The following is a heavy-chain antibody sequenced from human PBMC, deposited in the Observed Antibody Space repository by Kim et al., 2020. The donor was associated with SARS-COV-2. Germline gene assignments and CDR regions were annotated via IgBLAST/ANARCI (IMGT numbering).Heavy chain of an antibody. V-gene: IGHV3-33*01. D-gene: IGHD4-17*01. J-gene: IGHJ6*02. CDR2: IWYDGSNK. CDR1: GFTFSSYG. Sequence: GGSLRLSCAASGFTFSSYGMHWVRQAPGKGLEWVAVIWYDGSNKYYADSVKGRFTISRDNSKNTLYLQMNSLRAEDTAVYYCARVHAGYGGYYYGMDVWGQGTTVTVSS. CDR3: ARVHAGYGGYYYGMDV.